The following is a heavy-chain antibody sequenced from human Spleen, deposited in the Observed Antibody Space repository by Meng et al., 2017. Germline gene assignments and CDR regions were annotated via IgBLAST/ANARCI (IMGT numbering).Heavy chain of an antibody. J-gene: IGHJ6*02. CDR3: TTDRGYCSGGSCTLWYYYYGMDV. V-gene: IGHV3-15*01. Sequence: ESLKVSRAASGFTLSNVWMSWVRQAPGKGLEWVGRIKSKTDGGTTDYDAPVKGRFTISRDDSKNTLYLQMNSLKTEDKAVYYCTTDRGYCSGGSCTLWYYYYGMDVWGQGTTVTVSS. CDR1: GFTLSNVW. D-gene: IGHD2-15*01. CDR2: IKSKTDGGTT.